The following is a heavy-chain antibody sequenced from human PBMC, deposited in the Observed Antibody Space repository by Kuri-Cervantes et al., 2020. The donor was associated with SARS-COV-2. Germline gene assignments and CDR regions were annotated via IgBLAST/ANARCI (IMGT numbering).Heavy chain of an antibody. D-gene: IGHD3-3*01. CDR1: GFTFSDYY. V-gene: IGHV3-11*04. J-gene: IGHJ4*02. Sequence: GGSLRLSCVASGFTFSDYYLTWIRQAPGKGLEWVSYISSSGGSIFYADSVKGRFTISRDNAKKSLYLQMNSLRAEDTAIYYCARASFDFWSGYYTGYFYDYWGQGTLVTVSS. CDR2: ISSSGGSI. CDR3: ARASFDFWSGYYTGYFYDY.